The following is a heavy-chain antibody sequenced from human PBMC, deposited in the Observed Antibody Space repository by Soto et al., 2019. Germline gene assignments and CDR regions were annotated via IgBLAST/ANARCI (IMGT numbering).Heavy chain of an antibody. J-gene: IGHJ6*02. CDR2: IYYSGST. Sequence: PSETLSLTCTVSGGSVSSGSYYWSWIRQPPGKGLEWIGYIYYSGSTNYNPSLKSRVTISVDTSKNQFSLKLSSVTAADTAVYYCARVGSSWYYGMDVWGQGTTVTVSS. CDR1: GGSVSSGSYY. CDR3: ARVGSSWYYGMDV. V-gene: IGHV4-61*01.